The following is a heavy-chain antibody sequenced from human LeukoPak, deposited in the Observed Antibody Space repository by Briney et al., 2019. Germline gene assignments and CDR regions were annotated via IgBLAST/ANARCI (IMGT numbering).Heavy chain of an antibody. CDR1: GFTFSSYW. V-gene: IGHV3-7*03. Sequence: GGSLRLSCAASGFTFSSYWMNWVRQAPGKGLEWVANINQDGSEKYFLDSVKGRFTISRDNAKNSLYLQMNSLRAEDTAVYYCARDRGSHFPVSNFDYWGQGTLVTVSS. CDR3: ARDRGSHFPVSNFDY. CDR2: INQDGSEK. J-gene: IGHJ4*02. D-gene: IGHD2/OR15-2a*01.